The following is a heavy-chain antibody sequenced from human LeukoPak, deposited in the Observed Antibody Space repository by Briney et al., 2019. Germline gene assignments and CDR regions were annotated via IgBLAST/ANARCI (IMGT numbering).Heavy chain of an antibody. CDR3: AKRRAGPGSFEPPHS. V-gene: IGHV3-30*18. D-gene: IGHD6-19*01. J-gene: IGHJ4*02. CDR1: GFIFITYG. Sequence: GGSLRPSCAASGFIFITYGMYWVRQAPGEVLGWVAVISYDGNDKYYADSVKGRLTISRDNSKNTLYLQMNSLRPEDTAVYYCAKRRAGPGSFEPPHSWGQGTLVTVSS. CDR2: ISYDGNDK.